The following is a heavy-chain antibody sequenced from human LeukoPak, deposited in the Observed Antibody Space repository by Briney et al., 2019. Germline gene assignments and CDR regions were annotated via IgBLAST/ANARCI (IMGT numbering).Heavy chain of an antibody. CDR3: ARDLGNTGWYTFDY. D-gene: IGHD6-19*01. Sequence: SQTLSFTCAISGDSVPSNSAAWNWIRQSPSRGLEWLGRTYYRSKWYDEYAVSMRGRITINPDTSMNQFSLHLLSVTPEDTAVYCARDLGNTGWYTFDYWGQGTLVTVSS. V-gene: IGHV6-1*01. CDR2: TYYRSKWYD. CDR1: GDSVPSNSAA. J-gene: IGHJ4*02.